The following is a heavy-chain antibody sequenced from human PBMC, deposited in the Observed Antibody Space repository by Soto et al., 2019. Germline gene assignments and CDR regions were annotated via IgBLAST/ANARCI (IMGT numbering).Heavy chain of an antibody. CDR3: AKVGVGCSSTSCYFDY. J-gene: IGHJ4*02. Sequence: GGSLRLSCSASGFTFSSYAMSWVRQAPGKGLEWVSAISGSGGSTYYADSVKGRFTISRDNSKNTLYLQMNSLRAEDTAVYYCAKVGVGCSSTSCYFDYWGQGTLVTVSS. CDR2: ISGSGGST. D-gene: IGHD2-2*01. V-gene: IGHV3-23*01. CDR1: GFTFSSYA.